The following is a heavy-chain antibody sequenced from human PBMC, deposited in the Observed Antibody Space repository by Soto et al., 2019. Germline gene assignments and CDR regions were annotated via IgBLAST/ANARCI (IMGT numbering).Heavy chain of an antibody. CDR1: GGFVSSGSYY. CDR3: ARVERGTATAVVDSFDI. CDR2: MSHSGGT. V-gene: IGHV4-34*01. Sequence: QVQLQQWGAGLLKPSETLSLTCAVYGGFVSSGSYYWSWIRQPPGKGLEWIGEMSHSGGTHFNPSLKRRVTEAVDTSKNQFSLKMSSGTAADTALYYCARVERGTATAVVDSFDIWGPGTKGTVAS. J-gene: IGHJ3*02. D-gene: IGHD2-21*02.